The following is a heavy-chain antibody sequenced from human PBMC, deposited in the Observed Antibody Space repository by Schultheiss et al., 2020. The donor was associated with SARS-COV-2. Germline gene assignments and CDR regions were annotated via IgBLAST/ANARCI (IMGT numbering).Heavy chain of an antibody. CDR2: IYYSGST. CDR1: GGSISSSSYY. V-gene: IGHV4-39*01. D-gene: IGHD3-10*01. J-gene: IGHJ3*02. CDR3: ARHGILWFRELLSPHDAFDI. Sequence: SETLSLTCTVSGGSISSSSYYWGWIRQPPGKGLEWIGSIYYSGSTYYNPSLKSRVTISVDTSKNQFSLKLSSVTAADTAVYYCARHGILWFRELLSPHDAFDIWGQGTMVTVSS.